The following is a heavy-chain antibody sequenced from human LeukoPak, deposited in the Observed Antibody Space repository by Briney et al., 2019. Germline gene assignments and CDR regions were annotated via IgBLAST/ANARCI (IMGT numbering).Heavy chain of an antibody. D-gene: IGHD3-16*01. CDR2: INHSGST. CDR1: GGSFSGYY. CDR3: ARGLPYVS. V-gene: IGHV4-34*01. J-gene: IGHJ4*02. Sequence: PSETLSLTCAVYGGSFSGYYWSWIRQPPGKGLEWIGEINHSGSTNYIPSLKSRVTISVDTSKNQFSLKLSSVTAADTAVYYCARGLPYVSWGQGTLVTVSS.